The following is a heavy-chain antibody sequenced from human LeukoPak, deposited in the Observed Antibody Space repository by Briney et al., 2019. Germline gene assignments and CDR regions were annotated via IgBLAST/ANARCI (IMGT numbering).Heavy chain of an antibody. CDR3: ARENSGSYYQFDY. V-gene: IGHV3-21*01. J-gene: IGHJ4*02. Sequence: GGSLRLSCAASGFTFSTYTMNWVRQAPGKGLEWVSSISSSTSYIYYADSVKGRFTISRDNAKNSLYLQMNSLRAEDTAVYYCARENSGSYYQFDYWGQGTLVTVSS. D-gene: IGHD1-26*01. CDR1: GFTFSTYT. CDR2: ISSSTSYI.